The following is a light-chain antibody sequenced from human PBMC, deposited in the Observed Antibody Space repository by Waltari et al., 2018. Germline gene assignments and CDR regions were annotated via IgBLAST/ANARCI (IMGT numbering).Light chain of an antibody. CDR2: DVS. CDR3: SSYTSSNTWV. CDR1: SSDVGGYNY. J-gene: IGLJ3*02. Sequence: QSALTQPASVSGSPGQSTTIPCTGTSSDVGGYNYVSWYQQHPGKAPKLMIYDVSNRPSGLSNRFSGSKSGNTASLTISGLQAEDEADYYCSSYTSSNTWVFGGGTKLTVL. V-gene: IGLV2-14*03.